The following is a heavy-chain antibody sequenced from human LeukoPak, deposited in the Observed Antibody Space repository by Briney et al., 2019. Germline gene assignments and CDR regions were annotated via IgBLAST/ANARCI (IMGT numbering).Heavy chain of an antibody. CDR1: GGSISSSNW. D-gene: IGHD6-6*01. Sequence: SETLSLTCAVSGGSISSSNWWSWVRQPPGKGLEWIGEIYHSGSTNYNPSLKSRVTISVDKSKNLFSLKLSSVTAADTAVYYCARGEYSTSRSFDYWGQGTLVTVSS. J-gene: IGHJ4*02. CDR2: IYHSGST. V-gene: IGHV4-4*02. CDR3: ARGEYSTSRSFDY.